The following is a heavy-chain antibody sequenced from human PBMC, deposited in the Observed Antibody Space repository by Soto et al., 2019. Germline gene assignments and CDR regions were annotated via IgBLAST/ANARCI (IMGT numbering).Heavy chain of an antibody. CDR1: GYTFIRYG. CDR3: ARHDCISSSCYYYYYYSMDV. J-gene: IGHJ6*02. V-gene: IGHV1-18*01. D-gene: IGHD2-2*01. CDR2: ISPYNDTT. Sequence: ASVKVSCKASGYTFIRYGIAWVRQAPGQGLEWMGWISPYNDTTIYAQKFQGRVTMTADESTRTAYMELSSLRSEDTAVYYCARHDCISSSCYYYYYYSMDVWGQGTTVTVSS.